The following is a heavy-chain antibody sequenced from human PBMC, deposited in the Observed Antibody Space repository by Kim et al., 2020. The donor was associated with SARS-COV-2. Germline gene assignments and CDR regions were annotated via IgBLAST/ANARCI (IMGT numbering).Heavy chain of an antibody. Sequence: EPVKGRFTISRVSAKNSLYLQMSSLRVEDTAVYYCARDRREMAAMLALDYWGQGTLLTVSS. D-gene: IGHD2-2*01. V-gene: IGHV3-21*01. J-gene: IGHJ4*02. CDR3: ARDRREMAAMLALDY.